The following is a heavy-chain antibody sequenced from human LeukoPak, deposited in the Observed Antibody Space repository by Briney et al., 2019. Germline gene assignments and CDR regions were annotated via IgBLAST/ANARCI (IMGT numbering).Heavy chain of an antibody. CDR3: ARDLRGYCSGGSCYYYYGMDV. Sequence: GGSLRLSCAASGFTFSSYAMHWVRQAPGKGLEGVAVISYDGSNKYYADSVKGRFTISRDNSKNTLYLQMNSLRAEDTAVYYCARDLRGYCSGGSCYYYYGMDVWGQGTTVTVSS. D-gene: IGHD2-15*01. CDR2: ISYDGSNK. V-gene: IGHV3-30-3*01. J-gene: IGHJ6*02. CDR1: GFTFSSYA.